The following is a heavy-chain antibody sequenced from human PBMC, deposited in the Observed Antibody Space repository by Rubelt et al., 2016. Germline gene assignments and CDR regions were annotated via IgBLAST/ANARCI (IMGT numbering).Heavy chain of an antibody. CDR1: GASIGGSSYY. J-gene: IGHJ5*02. D-gene: IGHD3-3*01. Sequence: QLQVQESGPGLVKPSETLSLTCTVSGASIGGSSYYWGWIRQPPGEGLEWIGTVYYTGSANYNPSLRSRVTISVDTSKNQFSLKRSSVSAADTAVYYCARWYYDFWSGTTNWFDPWGQGTLVTVSS. CDR2: VYYTGSA. V-gene: IGHV4-39*07. CDR3: ARWYYDFWSGTTNWFDP.